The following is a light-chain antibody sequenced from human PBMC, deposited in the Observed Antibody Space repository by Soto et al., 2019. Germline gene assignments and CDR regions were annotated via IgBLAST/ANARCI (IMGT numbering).Light chain of an antibody. J-gene: IGKJ4*01. Sequence: IHFTQSPSFLSASVGDRVTITCRASQSISHFLAWYQQKPGKVPKLLIYDASNLGSGVPSRFSGSGSGTDFTLTISSLQPEDFATYYCLQDYNYPLTFGGGTKVDIK. CDR1: QSISHF. CDR2: DAS. CDR3: LQDYNYPLT. V-gene: IGKV1-6*01.